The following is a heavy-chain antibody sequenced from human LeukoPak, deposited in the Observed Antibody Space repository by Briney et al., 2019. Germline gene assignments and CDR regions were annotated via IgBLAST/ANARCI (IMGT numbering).Heavy chain of an antibody. V-gene: IGHV3-21*01. J-gene: IGHJ5*02. CDR1: GFTFNRYN. CDR2: ISTSSSYI. D-gene: IGHD2-15*01. Sequence: GGSLRLSCAASGFTFNRYNMNWVRRAPGKGLEWVSSISTSSSYIYYADSVRGRFTISRDNAKNSLYLQMNSLRAEDTAVYSCARGADGVSSNSRGWFDPWGQGTLVTVSS. CDR3: ARGADGVSSNSRGWFDP.